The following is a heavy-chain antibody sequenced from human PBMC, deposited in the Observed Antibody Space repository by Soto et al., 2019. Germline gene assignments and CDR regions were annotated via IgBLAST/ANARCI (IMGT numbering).Heavy chain of an antibody. CDR3: ARGGARGGVTPAANDC. Sequence: QVQLVQSGAEVKKPGASVKVSCKASGYTFTSYDINWVRQATGQGLEWMGYMNANDGDTGYAQKFQGRVTMTRDTSISTAYMELSSLGIDDTAVYYCARGGARGGVTPAANDCWGQGTLVTVSS. D-gene: IGHD2-15*01. CDR1: GYTFTSYD. CDR2: MNANDGDT. V-gene: IGHV1-8*01. J-gene: IGHJ4*02.